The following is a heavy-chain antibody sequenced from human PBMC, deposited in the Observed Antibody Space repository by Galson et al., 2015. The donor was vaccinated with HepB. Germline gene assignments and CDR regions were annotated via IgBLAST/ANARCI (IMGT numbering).Heavy chain of an antibody. CDR2: IYHNGNN. J-gene: IGHJ2*01. CDR1: RGSIRPYY. V-gene: IGHV4-59*08. CDR3: ARLLSYYYDSSAYYQGGYFDL. Sequence: SETLSLTCTVSRGSIRPYYWSWIRQPPGKGLEWIGYIYHNGNNNQNPSLKSRVTLSVDMSKSQFSLKLSSVTAADTAIYYCARLLSYYYDSSAYYQGGYFDLWGRGALVTVSS. D-gene: IGHD3-22*01.